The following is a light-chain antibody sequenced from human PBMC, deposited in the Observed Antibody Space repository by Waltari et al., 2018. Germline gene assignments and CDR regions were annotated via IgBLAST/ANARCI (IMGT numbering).Light chain of an antibody. J-gene: IGKJ1*01. Sequence: DIVMTQSPDSLAVSLGERATINCKSSPSVLFTPTNKNYLAWYQQKPRQPPKLLIYWASTRESGVPDRFSGSVSGTDFTLTISSLQAEDVAVYYCQQYQSFPWTFGQGTKVEIK. CDR3: QQYQSFPWT. CDR1: PSVLFTPTNKNY. V-gene: IGKV4-1*01. CDR2: WAS.